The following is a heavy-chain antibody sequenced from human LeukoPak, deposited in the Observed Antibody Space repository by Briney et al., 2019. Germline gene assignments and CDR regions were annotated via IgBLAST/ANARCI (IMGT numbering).Heavy chain of an antibody. V-gene: IGHV3-30*18. CDR2: ISYDGSNK. CDR1: GFTFSSYD. CDR3: AKDHGASSGYSYGYTPYYLDY. J-gene: IGHJ4*02. D-gene: IGHD5-18*01. Sequence: GRSLRLSCAASGFTFSSYDMHWVRQAPGKGLEWVAVISYDGSNKYYADSVKGRFTISRDNSKNTLYLQMNSLRAEDTAVYYCAKDHGASSGYSYGYTPYYLDYWGQGTLVTVSS.